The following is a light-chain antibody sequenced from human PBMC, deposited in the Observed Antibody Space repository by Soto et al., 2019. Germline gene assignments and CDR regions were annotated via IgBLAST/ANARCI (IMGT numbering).Light chain of an antibody. J-gene: IGKJ1*01. CDR2: GAS. CDR1: QTIRSY. Sequence: DIQMTQSPSSLSAFVGDRVTITCRASQTIRSYVNWYQQKPGKAPKFLIYGASSLQSGVPSRFSGSVSGTDFTLTIDSLQTEDFATYFCQQSETTPWTFGQGTKVEF. CDR3: QQSETTPWT. V-gene: IGKV1-39*01.